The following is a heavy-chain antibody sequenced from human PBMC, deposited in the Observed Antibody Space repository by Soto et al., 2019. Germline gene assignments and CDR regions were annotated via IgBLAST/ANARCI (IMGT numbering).Heavy chain of an antibody. CDR2: IMPTVDSA. V-gene: IGHV1-69*01. CDR1: GGTLSDYA. J-gene: IGHJ6*02. CDR3: AVAAGREIMAQESSGMAV. D-gene: IGHD6-19*01. Sequence: QVQLVQSGAEVKTPGSSVKVSCKASGGTLSDYAIGWVRQAPGQGLEWMGGIMPTVDSANYAQNFQGRLTISADESTSTAKLELSSLRSDDTAVYYCAVAAGREIMAQESSGMAVWGQGTTVIVSS.